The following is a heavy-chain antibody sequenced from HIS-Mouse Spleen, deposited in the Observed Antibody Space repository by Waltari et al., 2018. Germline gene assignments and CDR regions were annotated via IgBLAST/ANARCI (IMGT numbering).Heavy chain of an antibody. CDR3: AREIPYSSSWYGWYFDL. CDR2: IYYSGST. CDR1: GGSISSSSYY. J-gene: IGHJ2*01. D-gene: IGHD6-13*01. Sequence: QLQLQESGPGLVKPSATLSLTCTVSGGSISSSSYYCGLLRPPPGKGLEWIGSIYYSGSTYYNPSLKSRVTISVDTSKNQFSLKLSSVTAADTAVYYCAREIPYSSSWYGWYFDLWGRGTLVTVSS. V-gene: IGHV4-39*07.